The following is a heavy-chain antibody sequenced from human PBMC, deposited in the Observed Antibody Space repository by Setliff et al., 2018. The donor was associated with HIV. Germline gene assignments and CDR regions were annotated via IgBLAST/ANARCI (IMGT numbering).Heavy chain of an antibody. Sequence: SETRSLTCAVSGYSITGGYYWGWIRQPPGKGLEWIWSIYHSGSTYYNPSLKSRFTLSVDTSKNQFSLKLSSVTAADTAVYYCARHDGTYCGGDCYLLGYFDLWGRGTLVTVSS. D-gene: IGHD2-21*01. V-gene: IGHV4-38-2*01. J-gene: IGHJ2*01. CDR2: IYHSGST. CDR3: ARHDGTYCGGDCYLLGYFDL. CDR1: GYSITGGYY.